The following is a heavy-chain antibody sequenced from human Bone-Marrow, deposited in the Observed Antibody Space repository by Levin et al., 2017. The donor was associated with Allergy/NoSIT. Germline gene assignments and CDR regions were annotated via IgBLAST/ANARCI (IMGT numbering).Heavy chain of an antibody. CDR3: ARLSEITNPLDF. Sequence: SETLSLTCTVSGVSISSGSYSWSWIRQPAGKGLEWIGRIYTSGSTNYNPSLKSRLDMSVDTSKNQFSLKLSSVTAADTAVFYCARLSEITNPLDFWGQGILVTVSS. CDR2: IYTSGST. J-gene: IGHJ4*02. V-gene: IGHV4-61*02. CDR1: GVSISSGSYS.